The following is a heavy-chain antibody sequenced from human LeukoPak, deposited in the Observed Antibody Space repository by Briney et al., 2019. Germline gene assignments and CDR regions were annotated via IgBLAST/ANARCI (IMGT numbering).Heavy chain of an antibody. CDR2: IYYSGST. D-gene: IGHD2-15*01. CDR3: ARASGSWRLRGDWFDP. Sequence: PSETLSLTCTVSGGSISSSSYYWGWIRQPPGKRLEWIGSIYYSGSTYYNPSLKSRVTISVDTSKNQFSLKLSSVTAADTAVYYCARASGSWRLRGDWFDPWGQGTLVTVSS. V-gene: IGHV4-39*07. CDR1: GGSISSSSYY. J-gene: IGHJ5*02.